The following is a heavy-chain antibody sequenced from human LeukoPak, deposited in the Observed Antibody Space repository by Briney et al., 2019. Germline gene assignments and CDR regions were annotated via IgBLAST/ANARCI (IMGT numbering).Heavy chain of an antibody. V-gene: IGHV3-30*03. CDR2: ITYDGYYK. CDR1: GFTFSSYG. Sequence: PGRSLRLSCEASGFTFSSYGMHWVRQAPGRGLEWVALITYDGYYKYYADSVKGRFTISSDNSKNTLYLHMNSLRPEDTAVYYCARDWGVVVAATFDFDIWGQGTMVTVSS. D-gene: IGHD2-15*01. J-gene: IGHJ3*02. CDR3: ARDWGVVVAATFDFDI.